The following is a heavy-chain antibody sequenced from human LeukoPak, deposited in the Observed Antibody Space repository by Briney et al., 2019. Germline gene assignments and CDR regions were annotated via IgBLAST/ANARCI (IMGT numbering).Heavy chain of an antibody. D-gene: IGHD1-26*01. CDR3: ARDTPEEWEPLFDY. Sequence: SVKVSCKASGGTFSSYAISWVRQAPGQGLEWMGRIIPILGIANYAQKFQGRVTITADKSTSTAYMELSSLRSEDTAVYYRARDTPEEWEPLFDYWGQGTLVTVSS. CDR1: GGTFSSYA. J-gene: IGHJ4*02. CDR2: IIPILGIA. V-gene: IGHV1-69*04.